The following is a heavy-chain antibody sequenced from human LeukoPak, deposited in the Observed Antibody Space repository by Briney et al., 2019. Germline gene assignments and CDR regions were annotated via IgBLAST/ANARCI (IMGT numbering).Heavy chain of an antibody. V-gene: IGHV5-10-1*01. CDR2: IDPSDSYT. CDR3: ARHRSSFWNDAVYYFDY. Sequence: GESLKISCKGSGYSFTSYYWISWVRQMPGKGLEWMGRIDPSDSYTNYSPSFQGHVTISADKSISTAYLQWSSLKASDTAMYYCARHRSSFWNDAVYYFDYWGQGTLVTVSS. J-gene: IGHJ4*02. D-gene: IGHD1-1*01. CDR1: GYSFTSYYW.